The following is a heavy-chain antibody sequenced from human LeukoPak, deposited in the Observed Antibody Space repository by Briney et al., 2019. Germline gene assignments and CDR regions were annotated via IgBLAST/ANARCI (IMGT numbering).Heavy chain of an antibody. CDR2: INSDGTDT. V-gene: IGHV3-74*01. CDR3: AKGTSSSWLLFDY. D-gene: IGHD6-13*01. CDR1: GFTFSSYW. J-gene: IGHJ4*02. Sequence: GGSLRLSCAASGFTFSSYWMHWVRQVPGKGLVWISRINSDGTDTSYADSVKGRFTISRDNSKNTLYLQMNTLRAEDTAVYYCAKGTSSSWLLFDYWGQGTLVTVSS.